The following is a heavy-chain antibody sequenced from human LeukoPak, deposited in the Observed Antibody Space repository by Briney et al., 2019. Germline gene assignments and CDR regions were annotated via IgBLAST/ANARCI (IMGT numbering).Heavy chain of an antibody. CDR1: GYTFTGYY. J-gene: IGHJ6*03. D-gene: IGHD4-17*01. Sequence: GASVTVSCKASGYTFTGYYMHWVRQAPGQGLEWMGWINPNSGGTNYAQKFQGRVTMTRDTSISTAYMELSRLRSDDTAVYYCALHGDGYYYYMDVWGKGTTVTVSS. V-gene: IGHV1-2*02. CDR2: INPNSGGT. CDR3: ALHGDGYYYYMDV.